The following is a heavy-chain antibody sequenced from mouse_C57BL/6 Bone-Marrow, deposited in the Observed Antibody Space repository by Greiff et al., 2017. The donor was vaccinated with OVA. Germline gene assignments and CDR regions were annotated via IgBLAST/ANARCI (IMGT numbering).Heavy chain of an antibody. J-gene: IGHJ2*01. CDR2: IDPDTGGT. D-gene: IGHD2-2*01. CDR3: TRKGWLRRFDY. CDR1: GYTFTGYE. Sequence: QVQLQQSGAELVRPGASVTLSCKASGYTFTGYEMHWVKQTPVHGLEWIGAIDPDTGGTAYNQKFKGKAILTADKSSSTAYMELRSLTSEDSAVYYSTRKGWLRRFDYWGQGTTLTVSS. V-gene: IGHV1-15*01.